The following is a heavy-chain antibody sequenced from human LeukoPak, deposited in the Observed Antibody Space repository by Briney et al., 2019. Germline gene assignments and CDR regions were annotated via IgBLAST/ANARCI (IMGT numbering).Heavy chain of an antibody. CDR3: ARGVYIAAAQYGY. D-gene: IGHD6-13*01. CDR2: IYYSGTT. CDR1: GGSISSYH. J-gene: IGHJ4*02. V-gene: IGHV4-59*01. Sequence: SETLSLTCTVSGGSISSYHWIWIRQPPGKGLEWIGYIYYSGTTNYNPSLKSRVTISVDTSKNQFSLKLSSVTAADTAVYYCARGVYIAAAQYGYWGQGTLVSVSS.